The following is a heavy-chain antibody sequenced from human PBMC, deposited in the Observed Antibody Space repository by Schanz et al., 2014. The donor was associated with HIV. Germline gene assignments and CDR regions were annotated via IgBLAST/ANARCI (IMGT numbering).Heavy chain of an antibody. CDR2: ISYDGSNK. CDR3: ARVANWDYYGMDV. J-gene: IGHJ6*02. CDR1: GFTFSNYA. V-gene: IGHV3-30*04. D-gene: IGHD3-16*01. Sequence: VQLVESGGGVVQPGRSLRLSCAVSGFTFSNYAMHWVRQGPGKGLEWVAFISYDGSNKYYADSVKGRFTISRDNSKNTLFLQMNSLRGEDTAVYYCARVANWDYYGMDVWGRGTTVTVSS.